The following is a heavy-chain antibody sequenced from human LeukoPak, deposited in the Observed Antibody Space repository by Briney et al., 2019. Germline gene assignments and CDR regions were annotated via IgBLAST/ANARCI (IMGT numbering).Heavy chain of an antibody. V-gene: IGHV4-59*08. Sequence: SETLSLTSTGSGGSISSYYWSWIRQPPGKGLEWIGYTYYSGSTYYNPSLKSRVTISVDTSKNQFSLKLSSVTAADTAVYYCASNWNDVLGPFDYWGQGTLVTVSS. J-gene: IGHJ4*02. CDR1: GGSISSYY. CDR2: TYYSGST. CDR3: ASNWNDVLGPFDY. D-gene: IGHD1-1*01.